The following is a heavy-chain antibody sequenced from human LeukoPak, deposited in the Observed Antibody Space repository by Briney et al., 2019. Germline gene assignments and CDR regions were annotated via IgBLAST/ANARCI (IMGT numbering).Heavy chain of an antibody. J-gene: IGHJ4*02. D-gene: IGHD5-24*01. CDR2: IYYSGST. CDR1: GGSISSYY. CDR3: ARESMATTSV. V-gene: IGHV4-59*01. Sequence: SETLSLTCTVSGGSISSYYWSRIRQPPGKGPEWIGYIYYSGSTNYNPSLKSRVTISVDTSKNQFSLKLSSVTAADTAVYYCARESMATTSVWGQGTLVTVSS.